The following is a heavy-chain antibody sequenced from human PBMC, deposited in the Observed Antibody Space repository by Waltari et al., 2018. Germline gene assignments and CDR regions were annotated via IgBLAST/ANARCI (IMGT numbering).Heavy chain of an antibody. V-gene: IGHV3-23*01. J-gene: IGHJ4*02. CDR1: GFTFSSYA. Sequence: EVQLLESGGGLVQPGGSLRLSCAASGFTFSSYAMSWVRQAPGKGLEWVSAISGSCGSTYYADSVKGRFTISRDNSKNTLYLQMNSLRAEDTAVYYCAKDYSSSWFWDYWGQGTLVTVSS. CDR2: ISGSCGST. D-gene: IGHD6-13*01. CDR3: AKDYSSSWFWDY.